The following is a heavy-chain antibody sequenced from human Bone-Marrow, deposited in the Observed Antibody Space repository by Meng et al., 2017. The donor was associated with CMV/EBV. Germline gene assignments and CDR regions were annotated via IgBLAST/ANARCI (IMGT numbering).Heavy chain of an antibody. D-gene: IGHD2-21*01. CDR1: GFTFSSYA. Sequence: GESLKISCAASGFTFSSYAMSWVRQAPGKGLEWVSVIYSGGSSTYYADSVKGRFTISRDNSKNTLYLQMNSLRAEDTAVYYCAKQAYCGGDCPDYWDQGTLVTVSS. CDR3: AKQAYCGGDCPDY. V-gene: IGHV3-23*03. J-gene: IGHJ4*02. CDR2: IYSGGSST.